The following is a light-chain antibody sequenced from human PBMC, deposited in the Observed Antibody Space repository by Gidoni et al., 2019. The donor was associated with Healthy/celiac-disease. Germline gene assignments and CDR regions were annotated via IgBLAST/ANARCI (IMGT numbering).Light chain of an antibody. CDR2: DAS. V-gene: IGKV1-33*01. CDR1: QDISNY. CDR3: QQYDNLPWT. J-gene: IGKJ1*01. Sequence: THVTPAPSSLSASVGDRVTITCQASQDISNYLNWYQQKPGKAPKLLIYDASNLETGVPSRFSGSGSGTDFTFTISSLQPEDIATYYCQQYDNLPWTFGQGTKVEIK.